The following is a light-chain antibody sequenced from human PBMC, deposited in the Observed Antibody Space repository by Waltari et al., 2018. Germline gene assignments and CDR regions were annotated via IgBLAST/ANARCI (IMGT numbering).Light chain of an antibody. Sequence: DIQMTQSPSSLSASVVDSITITCRASQSIDFYLHWYRQRPGKAPELLIYASNILQSGVPSRFRGSGSGTEFTLTISSLQTEDFAIYYCQQSYSSPWTFGPGTKVEIK. J-gene: IGKJ1*01. CDR3: QQSYSSPWT. CDR1: QSIDFY. V-gene: IGKV1-39*01. CDR2: ASN.